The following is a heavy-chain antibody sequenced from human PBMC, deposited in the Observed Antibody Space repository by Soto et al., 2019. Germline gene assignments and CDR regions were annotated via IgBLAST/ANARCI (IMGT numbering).Heavy chain of an antibody. J-gene: IGHJ5*02. CDR2: IYYSGST. V-gene: IGHV4-39*01. CDR3: ARHPTMVRGLSFDP. CDR1: GGSISSSSYY. Sequence: PSETLSLTCTVSGGSISSSSYYWGWIRQPPGKGLEWIGSIYYSGSTYYNPSLKSRVTISVDTSKNQFSLKLSSVTAADTAVYYCARHPTMVRGLSFDPWGQGTLVTVSS. D-gene: IGHD3-10*01.